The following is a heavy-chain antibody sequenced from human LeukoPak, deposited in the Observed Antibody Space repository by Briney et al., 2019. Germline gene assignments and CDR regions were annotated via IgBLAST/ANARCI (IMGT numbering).Heavy chain of an antibody. V-gene: IGHV3-48*01. D-gene: IGHD2-2*01. CDR3: AGYCSTTSCCDLDY. CDR2: ISGTGNII. J-gene: IGHJ4*02. CDR1: GFTFSSYA. Sequence: GGSLRLSCAASGFTFSSYAMSWVRQAPGKGLEWVSYISGTGNIIYSADSVKGRFTISRDNAKNSLFLQMNSLRVEDTAVYYCAGYCSTTSCCDLDYWGQGTLVTVSS.